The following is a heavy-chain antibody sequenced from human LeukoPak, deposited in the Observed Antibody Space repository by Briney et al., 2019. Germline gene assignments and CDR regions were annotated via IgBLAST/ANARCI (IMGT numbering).Heavy chain of an antibody. CDR1: GFSFNNYR. J-gene: IGHJ4*02. Sequence: GGSLRLSCVASGFSFNNYRMTWVRQAPGKGLEWVANIKQDGSEKQYVDSVKGRFAISRDNAKKSLYLQINTLRAEDTAVYYCVRGPHIAATSYWGQGTLVIVSS. V-gene: IGHV3-7*03. D-gene: IGHD6-25*01. CDR2: IKQDGSEK. CDR3: VRGPHIAATSY.